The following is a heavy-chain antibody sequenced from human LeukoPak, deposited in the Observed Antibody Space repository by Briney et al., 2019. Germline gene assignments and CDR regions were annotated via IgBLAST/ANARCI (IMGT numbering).Heavy chain of an antibody. CDR1: GFTFSSYA. V-gene: IGHV3-23*01. CDR2: ISGSGGST. Sequence: PPGGSLRLSCAASGFTFSSYAMSWVRQAPGKGLEWVSAISGSGGSTYYADSVKGRFTISRDNSKNTLYLQMNSLRAEDTAVYYCGSDGSSGWYAHYFDYWGQGTLVTVSS. D-gene: IGHD6-19*01. J-gene: IGHJ4*02. CDR3: GSDGSSGWYAHYFDY.